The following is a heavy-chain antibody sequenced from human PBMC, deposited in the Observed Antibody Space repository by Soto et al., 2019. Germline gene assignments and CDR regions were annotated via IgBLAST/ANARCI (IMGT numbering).Heavy chain of an antibody. CDR2: VYTVGST. Sequence: EAQLVESGGGLVQPGGSLRLSCAASGFTVSSNYMSWVRQVPGKGLEWVSIVYTVGSTYYADSVKGRFTVSRDDSKNTLYLQMNSLRAEDTAVYYCATSPYYYIFDSWGQGTLVTVSS. D-gene: IGHD3-22*01. CDR1: GFTVSSNY. CDR3: ATSPYYYIFDS. V-gene: IGHV3-66*01. J-gene: IGHJ4*02.